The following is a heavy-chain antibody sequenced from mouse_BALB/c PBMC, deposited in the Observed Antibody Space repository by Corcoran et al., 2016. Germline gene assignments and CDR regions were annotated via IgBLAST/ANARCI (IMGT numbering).Heavy chain of an antibody. V-gene: IGHV9-3-1*01. CDR2: INTYTGEP. CDR1: GYTFTNYG. D-gene: IGHD2-9*01. Sequence: QIQLVQSGPELKKPGETVKISCKASGYTFTNYGMHWVKQAPGKGLKWMGWINTYTGEPTYADDFKGRFAFYLETSASTAYLQINNLKNEDTATYVCATFYGYDSNWYFDVWGAGTTVTVSS. CDR3: ATFYGYDSNWYFDV. J-gene: IGHJ1*01.